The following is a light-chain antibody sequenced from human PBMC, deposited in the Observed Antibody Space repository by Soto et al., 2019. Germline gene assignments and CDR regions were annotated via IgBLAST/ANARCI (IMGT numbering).Light chain of an antibody. CDR1: QSVSSY. J-gene: IGKJ1*01. CDR3: QQRSNWPVT. V-gene: IGKV3-11*01. Sequence: EIVLTQSPGTLSLSPGERATLSCRASQSVSSYLAWYQQKPGQAPRLLIYDASTRATGISARFSGSGAGTDFTLTISGLEPEDFAMYYWQQRSNWPVTFGQGTKVEVK. CDR2: DAS.